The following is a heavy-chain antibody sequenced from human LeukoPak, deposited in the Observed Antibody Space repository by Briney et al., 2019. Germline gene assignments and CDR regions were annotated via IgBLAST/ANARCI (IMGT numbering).Heavy chain of an antibody. J-gene: IGHJ4*02. CDR3: ACYSSGFLFDY. Sequence: SQTLSLTCTVSGGSISSGDYYWSWIRQPPGKGLEWTGYIYYSGSTYYNPSLKSRVTISVDTSKNQFSLKLSSVTAADTAVYYCACYSSGFLFDYWGQGTLVTVSS. CDR1: GGSISSGDYY. CDR2: IYYSGST. V-gene: IGHV4-30-4*08. D-gene: IGHD3-22*01.